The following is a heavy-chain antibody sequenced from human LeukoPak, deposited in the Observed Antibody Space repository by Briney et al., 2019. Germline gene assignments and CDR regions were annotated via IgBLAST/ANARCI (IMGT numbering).Heavy chain of an antibody. J-gene: IGHJ4*02. Sequence: GGSLRLSCAASGFTFSSYGMHWVRQAPGKGLEWAALISDDGSNKYYADSVKGRFTISRDNSKNTLYLQMNSLRAEDTAVYYCASARALYGYSGYDEPYFDYWGQGTLVTVSS. CDR2: ISDDGSNK. CDR1: GFTFSSYG. CDR3: ASARALYGYSGYDEPYFDY. V-gene: IGHV3-30*03. D-gene: IGHD5-12*01.